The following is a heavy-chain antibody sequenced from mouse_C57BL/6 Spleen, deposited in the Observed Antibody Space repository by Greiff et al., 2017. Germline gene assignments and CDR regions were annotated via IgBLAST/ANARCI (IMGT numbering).Heavy chain of an antibody. D-gene: IGHD1-1*01. V-gene: IGHV5-16*01. Sequence: EVKLVESEGGLVQPGSSMKLSCTASGFTFSDYYMAWVRQVPEKGLEWVANINYDGSSTYYLDSLKSRFIISRDNAKNILYLQMSSLKSEDTATYYCARGGIYYYGSSYVDYYAMDYWGQGTSVTVSS. J-gene: IGHJ4*01. CDR2: INYDGSST. CDR1: GFTFSDYY. CDR3: ARGGIYYYGSSYVDYYAMDY.